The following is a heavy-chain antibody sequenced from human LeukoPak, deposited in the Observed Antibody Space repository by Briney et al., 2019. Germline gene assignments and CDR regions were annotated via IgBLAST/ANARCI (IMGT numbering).Heavy chain of an antibody. V-gene: IGHV3-23*01. Sequence: GGSPSLSCAASGFTFSGSAMTWVRQAPGKGLQWVSTITGSDDKTYYADSVKGRFTISRDFSKNMVHLQMNSLRVEDTAIYYCAKGPQLYSGYHPDYWGQGTLVTVSS. CDR1: GFTFSGSA. CDR3: AKGPQLYSGYHPDY. J-gene: IGHJ4*02. D-gene: IGHD5-12*01. CDR2: ITGSDDKT.